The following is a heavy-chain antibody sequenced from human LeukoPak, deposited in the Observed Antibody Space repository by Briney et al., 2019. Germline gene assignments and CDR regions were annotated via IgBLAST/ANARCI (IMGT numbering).Heavy chain of an antibody. J-gene: IGHJ4*02. V-gene: IGHV4-4*07. D-gene: IGHD3-22*01. Sequence: PSETLSLTCTVSGGSISSYYWSWIRQPAGKGLEWIGRIYTSGSTNYNPSLKSRVTMSVDTSKNQFSLELSSVTAADTAVYYCARGGSISPWYYYDSSGTMAFDYWGQGTLVTVSS. CDR3: ARGGSISPWYYYDSSGTMAFDY. CDR1: GGSISSYY. CDR2: IYTSGST.